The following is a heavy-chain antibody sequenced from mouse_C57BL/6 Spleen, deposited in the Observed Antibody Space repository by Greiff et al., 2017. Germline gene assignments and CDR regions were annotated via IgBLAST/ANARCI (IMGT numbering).Heavy chain of an antibody. D-gene: IGHD2-4*01. V-gene: IGHV1-82*01. CDR1: GYAFSSSW. CDR2: IYPGDGDT. J-gene: IGHJ3*01. CDR3: ARDWIYDYPAWFAY. Sequence: QVQLKQSGPELVKPGASVKISCKASGYAFSSSWMNWVKQRPGKGLEWIGRIYPGDGDTNYNGKFKGKATLTADKSSSTAYMQLSSLTSEDSAVYFCARDWIYDYPAWFAYWGQGTLVTVSA.